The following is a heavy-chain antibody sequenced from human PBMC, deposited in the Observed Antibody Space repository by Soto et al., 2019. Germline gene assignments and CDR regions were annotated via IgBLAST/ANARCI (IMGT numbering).Heavy chain of an antibody. Sequence: EVQLVQSGGGLIQPGGSLRLTCAASGFDFSNYEMNWVRQAPGKGLEWVSYISSSGNIIYYADSVKGRFIISRDNSKNAVYLQMGSLRAEDTAIDNCARRRVESRSCRVDEYGRDVWGQGTTVTVS. D-gene: IGHD6-6*01. CDR3: ARRRVESRSCRVDEYGRDV. V-gene: IGHV3-48*03. J-gene: IGHJ6*02. CDR2: ISSSGNII. CDR1: GFDFSNYE.